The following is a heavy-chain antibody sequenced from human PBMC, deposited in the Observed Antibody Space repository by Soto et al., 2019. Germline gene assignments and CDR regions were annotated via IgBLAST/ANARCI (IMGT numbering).Heavy chain of an antibody. Sequence: QVQLVQSGAEVKKPGSSVKVSCKASGGTFSSYTISWVRQAPGQGLEWMGRIIPILGIANYAQKFQGRVTITADKSTSTAYMELSSLRSEDTAVYYCASSYCSGGSCYSSYYYYMAVWGKGTTVTVSS. V-gene: IGHV1-69*02. CDR2: IIPILGIA. D-gene: IGHD2-15*01. CDR3: ASSYCSGGSCYSSYYYYMAV. J-gene: IGHJ6*03. CDR1: GGTFSSYT.